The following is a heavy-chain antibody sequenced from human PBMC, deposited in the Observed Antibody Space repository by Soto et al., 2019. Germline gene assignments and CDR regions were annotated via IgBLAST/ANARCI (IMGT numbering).Heavy chain of an antibody. CDR2: IIPIFGTA. CDR3: AKGGRQWLVTSDFNY. CDR1: GGTFSSYA. D-gene: IGHD6-19*01. Sequence: GASVKVSCKASGGTFSSYAISWVRQAPGQGLEWMGGIIPIFGTANYAQKFQGRVTITADESTSTAYMELSSLRAEDTAVYYCAKGGRQWLVTSDFNYWGQGALVTVSS. V-gene: IGHV1-69*13. J-gene: IGHJ4*02.